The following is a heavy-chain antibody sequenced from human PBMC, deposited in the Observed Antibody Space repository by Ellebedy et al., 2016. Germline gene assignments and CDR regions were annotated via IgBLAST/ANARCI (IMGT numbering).Heavy chain of an antibody. Sequence: GGSLRLSXAASGFTFSSYGMHWVRQAPGKGLEWVAVIWYDGSNKYYADSVKGRFTISRDNSKNTLYLQMNSLRAEDTAVYYCARGEVDDYGDYRAFDYWGQGTLVTVSS. CDR3: ARGEVDDYGDYRAFDY. J-gene: IGHJ4*02. CDR1: GFTFSSYG. CDR2: IWYDGSNK. D-gene: IGHD4-17*01. V-gene: IGHV3-33*01.